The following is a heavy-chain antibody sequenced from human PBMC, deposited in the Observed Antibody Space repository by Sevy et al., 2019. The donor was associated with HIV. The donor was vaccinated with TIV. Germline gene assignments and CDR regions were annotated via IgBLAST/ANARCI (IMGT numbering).Heavy chain of an antibody. CDR3: AIADSYYYYGMDV. V-gene: IGHV1-69*13. CDR1: GGTFSSYA. CDR2: IIPIFGTA. D-gene: IGHD2-21*02. Sequence: ASVKVSCKASGGTFSSYAISWVRQAPGQGLEWMGGIIPIFGTANYAQKFQGRVTITADESTSTAYMEMSSLRSEDTAVYYCAIADSYYYYGMDVWGQGTTVTVSS. J-gene: IGHJ6*02.